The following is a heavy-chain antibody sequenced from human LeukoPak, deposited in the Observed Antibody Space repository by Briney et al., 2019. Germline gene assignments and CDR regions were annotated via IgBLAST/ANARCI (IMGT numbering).Heavy chain of an antibody. J-gene: IGHJ4*02. D-gene: IGHD3-22*01. Sequence: SETLSLTCTVSGGSISSGGYYWSWIRQHPGKGLEWIGYIYYSGSTYYNPSLKSRVTISVDTSKSQFSLKLSSVTAADTAVYYCARWDSSGYPFDYWGQGTLVTVSS. V-gene: IGHV4-31*03. CDR1: GGSISSGGYY. CDR2: IYYSGST. CDR3: ARWDSSGYPFDY.